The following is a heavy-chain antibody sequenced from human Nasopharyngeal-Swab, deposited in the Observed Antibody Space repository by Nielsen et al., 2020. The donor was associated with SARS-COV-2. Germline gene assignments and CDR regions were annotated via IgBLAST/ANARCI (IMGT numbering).Heavy chain of an antibody. V-gene: IGHV4-61*01. Sequence: SETLSLTCTVSGGSVSSGSYYWSWIRQPPGKGLEWIGYMYYSGSTNYNPSLKSRVTISVDTSKNQFSLKLSSVTAADTAVYYCARDIGAAALAPWRGYYGMDVWGQGPTVTVSS. CDR1: GGSVSSGSYY. J-gene: IGHJ6*02. D-gene: IGHD3-10*01. CDR2: MYYSGST. CDR3: ARDIGAAALAPWRGYYGMDV.